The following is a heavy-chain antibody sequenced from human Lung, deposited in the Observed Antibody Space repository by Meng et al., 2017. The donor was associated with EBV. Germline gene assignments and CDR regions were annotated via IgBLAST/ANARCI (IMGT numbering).Heavy chain of an antibody. CDR2: IYYTGSS. V-gene: IGHV4-31*03. CDR1: GGSVISGGYY. Sequence: GQRQESGPVLVQPSQTLALTCTVSGGSVISGGYYWSWIRHQPGKGLEWIGYIYYTGSSFYNPSLKSRVTISVDTSKNQFSLNLSSVTAADTAVYYCANAGRFGESLGDYWGQGILVTVSS. CDR3: ANAGRFGESLGDY. J-gene: IGHJ4*02. D-gene: IGHD3-10*01.